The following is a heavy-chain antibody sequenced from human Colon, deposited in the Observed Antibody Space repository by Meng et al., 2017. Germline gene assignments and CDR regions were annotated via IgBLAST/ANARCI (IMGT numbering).Heavy chain of an antibody. CDR3: ARGLGGYENDY. V-gene: IGHV6-1*01. CDR2: TWYRSRWYS. J-gene: IGHJ4*03. D-gene: IGHD5-12*01. Sequence: QVHLPQSGPGLVKPSQTLSLTCAIPGDSVSNNGAAWNWIRQSPSRGLEWLGRTWYRSRWYSDYAPSLKSRISVDPDTSKNEFSLQLHSVTPDDTAVYYCARGLGGYENDYWGQGKLVTVSS. CDR1: GDSVSNNGAA.